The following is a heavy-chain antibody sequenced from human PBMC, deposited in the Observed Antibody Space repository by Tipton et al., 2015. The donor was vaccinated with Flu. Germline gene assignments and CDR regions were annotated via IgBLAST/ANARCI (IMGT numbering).Heavy chain of an antibody. CDR3: ARAPTTAVAYI. CDR2: IFTTGST. CDR1: GSSMGTGYC. J-gene: IGHJ4*02. V-gene: IGHV4-61*02. Sequence: LRLSCSVSGSSMGTGYCWGWVRQPAGKGLEWIGRIFTTGSTHYNPSLKSRVTISVDTSKNQFSLTLSSVTAADTAVYYCARAPTTAVAYIWGQGTLVTVSS. D-gene: IGHD6-19*01.